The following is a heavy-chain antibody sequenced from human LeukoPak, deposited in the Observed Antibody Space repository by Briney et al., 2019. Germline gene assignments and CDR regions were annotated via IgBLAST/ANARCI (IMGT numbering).Heavy chain of an antibody. V-gene: IGHV1-69*13. CDR3: ARDFYYDILTGYPSYGMDV. CDR2: IIPIFGTA. J-gene: IGHJ6*02. CDR1: GYTFTSYG. D-gene: IGHD3-9*01. Sequence: GASVKVSCKASGYTFTSYGISWVRQAPGQGLEWMGGIIPIFGTANYAQKFQGRVTITADESTSTAYMELSSLRSEDTAVYYCARDFYYDILTGYPSYGMDVWGQGTTVTVSS.